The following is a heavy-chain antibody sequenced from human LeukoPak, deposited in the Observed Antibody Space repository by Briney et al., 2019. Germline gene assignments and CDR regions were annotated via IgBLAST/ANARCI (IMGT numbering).Heavy chain of an antibody. CDR2: ISYDGTSQ. Sequence: GRSLRPSCAASGFTFSNYGMHWVRQAPGKGLEWVTGISYDGTSQYYADSVKGRFTISRDNSRNTMFLQMNSLRAEDTALYYCTKDKGYGDYYYYYGMDVWGQGTTVTVSS. CDR3: TKDKGYGDYYYYYGMDV. J-gene: IGHJ6*02. CDR1: GFTFSNYG. V-gene: IGHV3-30*18. D-gene: IGHD4-17*01.